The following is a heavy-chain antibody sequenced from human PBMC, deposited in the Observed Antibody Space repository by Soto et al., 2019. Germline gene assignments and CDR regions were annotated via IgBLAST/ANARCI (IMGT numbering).Heavy chain of an antibody. J-gene: IGHJ4*02. CDR1: GYTFTSYD. D-gene: IGHD2-15*01. CDR3: AIYCSGGSCYPVGVDY. Sequence: QVQLVQSGAEVKKPGASVKVSCKASGYTFTSYDINWVRQATGQGLEWMGWMNPNSGNTGYAQKFQGRVTMTRNTSISTAYMELSSLRSEDTAVYHCAIYCSGGSCYPVGVDYWGQGTLVTVSS. V-gene: IGHV1-8*01. CDR2: MNPNSGNT.